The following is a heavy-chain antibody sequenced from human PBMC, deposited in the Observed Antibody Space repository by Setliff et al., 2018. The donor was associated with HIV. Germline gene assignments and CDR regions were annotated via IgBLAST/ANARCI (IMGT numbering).Heavy chain of an antibody. Sequence: ASVKVSCKTSGYTFSDYDVAWVRQAPGQGLEWMGWISGYSGHTNYAQKLQGRVTMTTDTSTSTAYMELRSLRSDDTAVYYCARDSGVSIFGVVISGPPDYWGQGTLVTVSS. CDR3: ARDSGVSIFGVVISGPPDY. CDR2: ISGYSGHT. D-gene: IGHD3-3*01. V-gene: IGHV1-18*01. J-gene: IGHJ4*02. CDR1: GYTFSDYD.